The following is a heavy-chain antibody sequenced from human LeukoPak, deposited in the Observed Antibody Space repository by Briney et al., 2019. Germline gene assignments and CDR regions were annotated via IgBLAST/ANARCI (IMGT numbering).Heavy chain of an antibody. J-gene: IGHJ4*02. Sequence: SETLSLTCTVSGDSISSYYWSWIRQPPGKGLQWIGYIYYSGSTNYNPSLKSRVTISVDTSKNQFSLKLSSMTAADTAVYYCARDHGPAATWDYWGQGTLVTVSS. D-gene: IGHD2-2*01. CDR3: ARDHGPAATWDY. CDR2: IYYSGST. V-gene: IGHV4-59*12. CDR1: GDSISSYY.